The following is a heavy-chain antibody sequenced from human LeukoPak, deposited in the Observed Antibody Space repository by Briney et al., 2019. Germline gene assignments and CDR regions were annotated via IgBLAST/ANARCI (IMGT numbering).Heavy chain of an antibody. CDR2: IKQDGSQK. J-gene: IGHJ4*02. CDR3: ARSYSLFDY. V-gene: IGHV3-7*04. D-gene: IGHD2-15*01. Sequence: GGSLRLSCAASGFTFSSYWMGWVRQAPGKGLEWVANIKQDGSQKYYVDSVKGRFTISRDNAKNSLYLQMNSLRAEGTAVYYCARSYSLFDYWGQGTLVTVSS. CDR1: GFTFSSYW.